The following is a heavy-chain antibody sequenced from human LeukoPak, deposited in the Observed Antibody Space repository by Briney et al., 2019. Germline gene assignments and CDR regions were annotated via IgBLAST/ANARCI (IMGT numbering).Heavy chain of an antibody. CDR2: FDPEDGET. CDR3: ATTNLRFLEWLPPDY. CDR1: GYTLTELS. V-gene: IGHV1-24*01. D-gene: IGHD3-3*01. Sequence: APVKVSCKVSGYTLTELSMHWVRQAPGKGLEWMGGFDPEDGETIYAQKFQGRVTMTEDTSTDTAYMELSSLRSEDTAVYYCATTNLRFLEWLPPDYWGQGTLVTVSS. J-gene: IGHJ4*02.